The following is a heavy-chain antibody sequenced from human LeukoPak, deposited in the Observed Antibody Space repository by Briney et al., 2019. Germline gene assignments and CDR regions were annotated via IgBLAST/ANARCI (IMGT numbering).Heavy chain of an antibody. CDR3: ARTGDGYNYYNYYYMDV. CDR1: GGSISSSNW. Sequence: SGTLSLTCAVSGGSISSSNWWSWVRPPPGKGLEWIGGIYHSGSTNYNPSLKSRVTISVDMPNNQFSLKMSSVTAADTAVYYCARTGDGYNYYNYYYMDVWGKGTTVTVTS. D-gene: IGHD5-24*01. CDR2: IYHSGST. V-gene: IGHV4-4*02. J-gene: IGHJ6*03.